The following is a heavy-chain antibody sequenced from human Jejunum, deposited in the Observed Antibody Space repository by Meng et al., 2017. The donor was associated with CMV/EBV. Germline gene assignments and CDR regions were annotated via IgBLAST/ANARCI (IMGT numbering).Heavy chain of an antibody. CDR3: ATGVADFEY. Sequence: GQWVESGADVNKPGASVKVSCKASGYTFTSYDINWVRQGTGQGLEWMGWMNPNRGTTGYAQKFQGRVTMTRNISKSTAYMDLSSLRSEDTAVYYCATGVADFEYWGQGTLVTVSS. J-gene: IGHJ4*02. D-gene: IGHD6-19*01. CDR2: MNPNRGTT. CDR1: GYTFTSYD. V-gene: IGHV1-8*01.